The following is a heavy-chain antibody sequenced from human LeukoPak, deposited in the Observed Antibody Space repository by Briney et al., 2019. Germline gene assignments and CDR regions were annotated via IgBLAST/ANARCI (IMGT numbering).Heavy chain of an antibody. CDR3: ARDTYSSGSDY. D-gene: IGHD6-19*01. CDR2: IYSGGST. J-gene: IGHJ4*02. V-gene: IGHV3-53*01. Sequence: GGSLRLSCAASGLTLTKAWMTWVRQAPGKGLEWVSVIYSGGSTYYADTVKGRFTISRDNSKNTLYLQMNSLRAEDTAVYYCARDTYSSGSDYWGQGTLVTVSS. CDR1: GLTLTKAW.